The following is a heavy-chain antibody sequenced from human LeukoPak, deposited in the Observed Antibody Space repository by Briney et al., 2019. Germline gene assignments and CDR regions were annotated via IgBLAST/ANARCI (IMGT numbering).Heavy chain of an antibody. J-gene: IGHJ3*02. Sequence: GGSLRLSCEASGFTFNTFWMSWVHQAPGKGLEWVANINQGGRDTNYVDSVKGRFTIARDDAKNSLYLQMNSLRAEDTAVYYCARDQIPLLYCGDAFDIWGQGTMVTVSS. CDR3: ARDQIPLLYCGDAFDI. V-gene: IGHV3-7*01. CDR1: GFTFNTFW. D-gene: IGHD2-15*01. CDR2: INQGGRDT.